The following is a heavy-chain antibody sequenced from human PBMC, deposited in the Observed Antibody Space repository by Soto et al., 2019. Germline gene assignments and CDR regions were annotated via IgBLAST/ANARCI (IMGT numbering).Heavy chain of an antibody. J-gene: IGHJ4*02. CDR2: INHSGTI. CDR3: ARSFRGVSLD. V-gene: IGHV4-34*02. D-gene: IGHD3-10*01. CDR1: GGSFSYYY. Sequence: QVQLQQWGPGLLKPSETLSLTCSVNGGSFSYYYWSWIRQSPGKGLEWIGEINHSGTINFNPSLKSRATISIDTSENQFSLTLRSVTAADTAIYYCARSFRGVSLDWGQGTLVTVSS.